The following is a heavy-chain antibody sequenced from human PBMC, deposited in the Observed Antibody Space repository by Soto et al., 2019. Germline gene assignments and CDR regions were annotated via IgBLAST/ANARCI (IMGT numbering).Heavy chain of an antibody. Sequence: PSETLSLTCTVSGGSISSYYWSWIRQPPGKGLEWIGYIYYSGSTNYNPSLKSRVTISVDTSKNQFSLKLSSVTAADTAVYYCARGGANSVLGEYFQHWGHGTLVTVSS. D-gene: IGHD7-27*01. V-gene: IGHV4-59*01. CDR1: GGSISSYY. J-gene: IGHJ1*01. CDR3: ARGGANSVLGEYFQH. CDR2: IYYSGST.